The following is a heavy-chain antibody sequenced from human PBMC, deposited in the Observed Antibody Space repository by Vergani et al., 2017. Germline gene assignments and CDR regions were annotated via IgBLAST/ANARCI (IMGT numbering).Heavy chain of an antibody. CDR3: ATRGYDSDAFDI. V-gene: IGHV4-34*01. Sequence: QVQLQQWGAGLLKPSETLSLTCAVYGGSFSGYYWSWIRQPPGKGLEWIGEINHSGSTNYNPSLKSRVTISVDTSKNQFSLKLSSVTAADTAVYYCATRGYDSDAFDIWGQGTMVTVSS. CDR1: GGSFSGYY. CDR2: INHSGST. D-gene: IGHD3-22*01. J-gene: IGHJ3*02.